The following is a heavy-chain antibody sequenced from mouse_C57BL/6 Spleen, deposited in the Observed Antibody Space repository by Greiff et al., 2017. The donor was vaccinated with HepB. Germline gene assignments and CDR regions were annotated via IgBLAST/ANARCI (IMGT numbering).Heavy chain of an antibody. V-gene: IGHV1-80*01. CDR1: GYAFSSYW. CDR3: ARSGYYGSFYYFDY. J-gene: IGHJ2*01. Sequence: QVHVKQSGAELVKPGASVKISCKASGYAFSSYWMNWVKQRPGKGLEWIGQIYPGDGDTNYNGKFKGKATLTADKSSSTAYMQLSSLTSEDSAVYFCARSGYYGSFYYFDYWGQGTTLTVSS. D-gene: IGHD1-1*01. CDR2: IYPGDGDT.